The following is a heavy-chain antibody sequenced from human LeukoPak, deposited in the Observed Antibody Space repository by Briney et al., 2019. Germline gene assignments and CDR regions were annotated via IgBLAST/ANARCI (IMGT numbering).Heavy chain of an antibody. V-gene: IGHV4-34*01. D-gene: IGHD3-3*01. Sequence: KTSETLSLTCAVYGGSFSGYYWSWIRQPPGRGLEWIGEINHSGSTNYNPSLKSRVTISVDTSKNQFSLKLSSVTAADTAVYYCARDNGSYYDFWNWSNGNDAFDIWGQGTMVTVSS. CDR1: GGSFSGYY. CDR3: ARDNGSYYDFWNWSNGNDAFDI. CDR2: INHSGST. J-gene: IGHJ3*02.